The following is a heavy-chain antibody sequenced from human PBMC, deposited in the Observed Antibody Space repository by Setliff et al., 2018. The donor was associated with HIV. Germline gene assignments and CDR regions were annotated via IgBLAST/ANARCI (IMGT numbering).Heavy chain of an antibody. CDR2: LNPKTGVA. J-gene: IGHJ4*02. CDR3: ARGTVVGATIYYFDS. D-gene: IGHD1-26*01. Sequence: ASVKVSCKASGYTFTGYYLHWVRQAPGQGLQWMGRLNPKTGVAHFAQTFQGRVTMTRDTSIGIAFMELSRVKSADTAVYFCARGTVVGATIYYFDSWGQGTLVTVSS. CDR1: GYTFTGYY. V-gene: IGHV1-2*06.